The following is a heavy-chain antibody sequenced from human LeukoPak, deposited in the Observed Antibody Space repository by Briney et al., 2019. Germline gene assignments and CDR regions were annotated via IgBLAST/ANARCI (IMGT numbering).Heavy chain of an antibody. J-gene: IGHJ6*03. CDR2: ISSNGGST. D-gene: IGHD2-2*01. V-gene: IGHV3-64*01. CDR1: GFTFSSYA. CDR3: ARVPVPAPGYYMDV. Sequence: GGSLRLSCAASGFTFSSYAMHWVRQAPGKGLEYVSAISSNGGSTYYANSVEGRFTISRDNSKNTLYLQMGSLRAEDMAVYYCARVPVPAPGYYMDVWGKGTTVTVSS.